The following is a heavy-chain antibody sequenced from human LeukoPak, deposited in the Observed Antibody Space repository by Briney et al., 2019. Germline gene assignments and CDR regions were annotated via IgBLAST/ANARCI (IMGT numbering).Heavy chain of an antibody. CDR2: ISGSGGST. CDR1: GFTFSSYG. Sequence: PGGSLRLSCAASGFTFSSYGMSWVRQAPGKGLEWVSAISGSGGSTYYADSVKGRFTISRDNSKDTLYLQMNSLRAEDTAVYFCAGAATDYYFYMDVWGKGTTVTISS. CDR3: AGAATDYYFYMDV. V-gene: IGHV3-23*01. D-gene: IGHD1-26*01. J-gene: IGHJ6*03.